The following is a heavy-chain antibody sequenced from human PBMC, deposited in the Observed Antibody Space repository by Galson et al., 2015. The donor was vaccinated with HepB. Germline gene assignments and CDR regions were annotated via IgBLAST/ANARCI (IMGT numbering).Heavy chain of an antibody. Sequence: SLRLSCAASGFTFSSYGMHWVRQAPGKGLEWVAFIRYDGSNKYYADSVKGRFTISRDNSKNTLYLQMNSLRAEDTAVYYCAKDSPIVVVPAHYFDYWGQGTLVTVSS. CDR2: IRYDGSNK. CDR3: AKDSPIVVVPAHYFDY. CDR1: GFTFSSYG. V-gene: IGHV3-30*02. D-gene: IGHD2-2*01. J-gene: IGHJ4*02.